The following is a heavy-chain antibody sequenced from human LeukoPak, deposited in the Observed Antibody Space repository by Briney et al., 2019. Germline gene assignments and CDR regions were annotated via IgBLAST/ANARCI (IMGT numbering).Heavy chain of an antibody. J-gene: IGHJ5*02. CDR2: IYYSGST. CDR3: VRLAEMTAIYWFDP. D-gene: IGHD2-21*02. V-gene: IGHV4-59*08. Sequence: SETLSLTCTVSGGSISSYYWSWIRQPPGKGLEWIGYIYYSGSTYYNPSLKNRVTISVDTSKNQFSLKMKYVTAADTSVYYCVRLAEMTAIYWFDPWGQGTLVTVSS. CDR1: GGSISSYY.